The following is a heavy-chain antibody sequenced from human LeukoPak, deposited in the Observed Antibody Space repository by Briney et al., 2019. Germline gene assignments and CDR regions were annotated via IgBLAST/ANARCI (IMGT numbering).Heavy chain of an antibody. V-gene: IGHV3-48*01. Sequence: GGSPRLSCAASGFTFSSYSMNWVRQAPGKGLEWVSYISSSSSTVYYADSVKGRFTISRDNAKNSLYLQMNSLRAEDTAVYYCARDNVVGAFDIWGQGTVVTVSS. D-gene: IGHD1-26*01. CDR2: ISSSSSTV. CDR1: GFTFSSYS. CDR3: ARDNVVGAFDI. J-gene: IGHJ3*02.